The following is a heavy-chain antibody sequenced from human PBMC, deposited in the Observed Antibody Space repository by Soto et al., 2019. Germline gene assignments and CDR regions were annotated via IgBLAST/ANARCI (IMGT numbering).Heavy chain of an antibody. J-gene: IGHJ6*02. CDR3: ARDTGSGVDYALDV. D-gene: IGHD3-3*01. Sequence: GGSLRLSCAASGFTFSAHGTHWVRQAPGKGLEWVAVIWSDGSNEYYADSVRGRFTISRDNSKNTLDLQMDSLRADDTALYYCARDTGSGVDYALDVWGQGTTVTVSS. CDR2: IWSDGSNE. CDR1: GFTFSAHG. V-gene: IGHV3-33*01.